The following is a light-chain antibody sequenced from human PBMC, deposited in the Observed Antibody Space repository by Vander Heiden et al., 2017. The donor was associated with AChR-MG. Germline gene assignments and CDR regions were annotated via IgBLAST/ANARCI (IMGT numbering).Light chain of an antibody. Sequence: QSALTPPSSVSGSPGQSVTISCTGTSSDVGGYNRVSWYQQHPGKAPRFVIFDVTERPAGVSNRFSGSKSGNTASLTISGLQPEDEADYYCSSYESSDIRVFGGGTKVTVL. CDR3: SSYESSDIRV. V-gene: IGLV2-14*01. J-gene: IGLJ3*02. CDR1: SSDVGGYNR. CDR2: DVT.